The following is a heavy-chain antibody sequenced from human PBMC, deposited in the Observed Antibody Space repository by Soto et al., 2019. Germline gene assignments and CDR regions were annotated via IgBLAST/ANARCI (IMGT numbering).Heavy chain of an antibody. CDR3: AREQKTEVTPAPAFMDV. V-gene: IGHV3-30*03. CDR1: GFTFSSYG. J-gene: IGHJ6*03. CDR2: ISYDGSNK. D-gene: IGHD2-2*01. Sequence: GSLRLSCAASGFTFSSYGMHWVRQAPGKGLEWVAVISYDGSNKYYADSVKGRFTISRDNAKNTLYLQMNSLRAEDSAVYYCAREQKTEVTPAPAFMDVCGKGTTVTVSS.